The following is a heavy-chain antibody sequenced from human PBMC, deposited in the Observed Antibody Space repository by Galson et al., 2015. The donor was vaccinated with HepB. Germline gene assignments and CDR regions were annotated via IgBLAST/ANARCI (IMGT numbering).Heavy chain of an antibody. CDR1: GHTFTSYA. CDR2: INTNTGNP. D-gene: IGHD6-13*01. V-gene: IGHV7-4-1*02. J-gene: IGHJ4*02. CDR3: ASEGQYSSSWYSDY. Sequence: SVKVSCKASGHTFTSYAMNWVRQAPGQGLEWMGWINTNTGNPTYAQGFTGRFVFSLDTSVSTAYLQISSLKAEDTAVYYCASEGQYSSSWYSDYWGQGTLVTVSS.